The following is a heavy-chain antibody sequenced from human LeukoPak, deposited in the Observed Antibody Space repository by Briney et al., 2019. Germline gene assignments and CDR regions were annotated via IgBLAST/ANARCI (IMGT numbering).Heavy chain of an antibody. V-gene: IGHV1-18*01. J-gene: IGHJ6*03. CDR2: ISTYNGNT. Sequence: GASVKVSCKASGYTFTSYGISWVRQVPGQGLEWMGWISTYNGNTNYAQKLQGRVTMTTDTSTSTAYMELRSLRSDDTAVYYCARGKAYYDILTLLPYYYYMDVWGKGTTVTVSS. CDR1: GYTFTSYG. CDR3: ARGKAYYDILTLLPYYYYMDV. D-gene: IGHD3-9*01.